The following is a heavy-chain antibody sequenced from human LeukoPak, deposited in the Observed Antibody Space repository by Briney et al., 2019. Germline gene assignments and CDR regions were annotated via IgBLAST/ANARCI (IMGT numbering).Heavy chain of an antibody. D-gene: IGHD4-23*01. Sequence: GGSLRLSCAASGFTFSSYTMNWVRQAPGKGLEWVAVISYDGSNKYYADSVKGRFTISRDNSKNTLYLQMNSLRAEDTAVYYCARALTATTVVTPQAYWGQGTLVTVSS. CDR1: GFTFSSYT. J-gene: IGHJ4*02. V-gene: IGHV3-30-3*01. CDR3: ARALTATTVVTPQAY. CDR2: ISYDGSNK.